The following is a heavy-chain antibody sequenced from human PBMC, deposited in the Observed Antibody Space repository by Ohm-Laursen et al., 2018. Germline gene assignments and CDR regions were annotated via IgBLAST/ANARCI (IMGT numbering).Heavy chain of an antibody. CDR2: IWYDGTNR. Sequence: SLRLCCAASGFRFNDYGMHWVRQAPGKGLAWVAVIWYDGTNRYYADSVEGRVTNSRDNAKSSLYLQMNSLRAEDTAVYYCFGGPTWDIWGQGEIVTVSS. D-gene: IGHD3-16*01. CDR3: FGGPTWDI. V-gene: IGHV3-33*03. J-gene: IGHJ3*02. CDR1: GFRFNDYG.